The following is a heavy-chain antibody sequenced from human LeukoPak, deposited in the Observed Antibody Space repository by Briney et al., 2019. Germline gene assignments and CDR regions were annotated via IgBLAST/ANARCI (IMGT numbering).Heavy chain of an antibody. V-gene: IGHV1-18*01. CDR1: GYTFANYG. CDR3: ARDSSGSGYYYY. J-gene: IGHJ4*02. D-gene: IGHD3-22*01. CDR2: ISPYNGNT. Sequence: ASVKVSCKASGYTFANYGISWVRQAPGQGLEWMGWISPYNGNTNYEQKLQGRVTMTTDTSTGTAYMELRSLRSDDTAVYYCARDSSGSGYYYYWGQGALVSVSS.